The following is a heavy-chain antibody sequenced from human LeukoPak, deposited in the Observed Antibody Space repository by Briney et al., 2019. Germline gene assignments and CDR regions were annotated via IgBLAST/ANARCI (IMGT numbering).Heavy chain of an antibody. V-gene: IGHV3-23*01. Sequence: GGSLRLSCAASGFTFSNSAVSWVRQAPGKGLEWVSSISGSGGSTYYAGSVKGRFTISRDNSKNTLYLQMNSLRAEDTAVYYCANQYCGSNCYSGFDYWGRGTLVTVSS. J-gene: IGHJ4*02. CDR1: GFTFSNSA. CDR2: ISGSGGST. D-gene: IGHD2-21*02. CDR3: ANQYCGSNCYSGFDY.